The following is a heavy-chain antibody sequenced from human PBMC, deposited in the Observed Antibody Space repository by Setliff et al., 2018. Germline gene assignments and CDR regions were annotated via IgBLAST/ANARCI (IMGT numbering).Heavy chain of an antibody. Sequence: AGGSLRLSCAASGFTLSNSWMNWVRRAPGKGLEWVAIIKQDGSEKYYVDSVKGRFTISRDNTRNSLYLQMNSLRAEDTAVYYCARNGGLDYWGQGALVTVSS. D-gene: IGHD2-8*01. V-gene: IGHV3-7*01. CDR3: ARNGGLDY. CDR2: IKQDGSEK. CDR1: GFTLSNSW. J-gene: IGHJ4*02.